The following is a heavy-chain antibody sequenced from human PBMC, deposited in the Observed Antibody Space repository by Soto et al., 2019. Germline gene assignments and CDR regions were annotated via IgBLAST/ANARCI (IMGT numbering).Heavy chain of an antibody. V-gene: IGHV3-30*18. CDR3: AKASRGSLFYYYYGMDV. CDR2: ISYDGSNK. CDR1: GFTFSSYG. D-gene: IGHD5-12*01. Sequence: QVQLVESGGGVVQPGRSLRLSCAASGFTFSSYGMHWVRQAPGKGLEWVAVISYDGSNKYYADSVKGRFTISRDNSKNTLYLQMNSLRAEDTAVYYCAKASRGSLFYYYYGMDVWGQGTTVTVSS. J-gene: IGHJ6*02.